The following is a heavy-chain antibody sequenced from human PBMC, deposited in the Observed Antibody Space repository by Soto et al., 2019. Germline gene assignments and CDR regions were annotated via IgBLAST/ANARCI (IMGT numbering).Heavy chain of an antibody. D-gene: IGHD5-18*01. CDR1: GYSFTSYW. CDR3: ASTYRDNTAPFHDYYYGMDV. Sequence: GESLKISCKGSGYSFTSYWIGWVRQMPGKGLEWMGIIYPGDSDTNYSPSFQGHVTIPADKSISTAYLQWSSLKASDPAMYYCASTYRDNTAPFHDYYYGMDVWGQGTTVTVSS. CDR2: IYPGDSDT. V-gene: IGHV5-51*01. J-gene: IGHJ6*02.